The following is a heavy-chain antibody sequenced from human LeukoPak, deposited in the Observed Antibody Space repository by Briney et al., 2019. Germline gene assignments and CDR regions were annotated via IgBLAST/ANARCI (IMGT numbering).Heavy chain of an antibody. CDR3: ASNTWSGYYGSYYYYYYMDV. V-gene: IGHV3-66*01. Sequence: GGSLRLSCAASGFTVSSNYMSWVRQAPGKGLEWVSVIYSGGSTYYADSVKGRFTISRDNSKNTLYLQMNSLRAEDTAVYYCASNTWSGYYGSYYYYYYMDVWGKGTTVTISS. D-gene: IGHD3-3*01. CDR2: IYSGGST. J-gene: IGHJ6*03. CDR1: GFTVSSNY.